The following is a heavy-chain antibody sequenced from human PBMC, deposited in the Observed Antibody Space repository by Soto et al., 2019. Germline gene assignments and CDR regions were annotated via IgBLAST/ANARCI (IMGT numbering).Heavy chain of an antibody. J-gene: IGHJ6*02. D-gene: IGHD4-4*01. Sequence: PSETLSLTCAVYGGSFSGYYWSWIRQPPGKGLEWIGEINHSGSTNYNPSLKSRVTISVDTSKNQFSLKLSSVTAADTAVYYCARTTVMSFSYYYGMDVWGQGTTVTVSS. CDR3: ARTTVMSFSYYYGMDV. CDR2: INHSGST. V-gene: IGHV4-34*01. CDR1: GGSFSGYY.